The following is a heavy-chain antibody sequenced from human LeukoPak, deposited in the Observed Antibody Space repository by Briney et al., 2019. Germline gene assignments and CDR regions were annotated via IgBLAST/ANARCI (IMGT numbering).Heavy chain of an antibody. D-gene: IGHD2-21*02. CDR3: ARERVVVTSDLHYYYGMDV. Sequence: VASVKVSCKASGYTFISYYMHWVRQAPGQGLEWMAIINPSGGSTSYAQKFQGRVTVTRDTSTSTVYMELRSLRSEDTAVYYCARERVVVTSDLHYYYGMDVWGQGTTVAVSS. J-gene: IGHJ6*02. CDR2: INPSGGST. CDR1: GYTFISYY. V-gene: IGHV1-46*01.